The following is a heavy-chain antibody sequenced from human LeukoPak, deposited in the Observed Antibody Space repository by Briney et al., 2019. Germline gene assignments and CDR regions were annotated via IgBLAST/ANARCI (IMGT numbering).Heavy chain of an antibody. V-gene: IGHV3-74*01. CDR3: AGNVLPGYFDY. D-gene: IGHD2-15*01. J-gene: IGHJ4*02. CDR1: GFTFSSYW. Sequence: GGSLRLSCAAPGFTFSSYWMHWVRQAPGKGLVWVSRINSDGSSTSYADSVKGRFTISRDNAKNTLYLQMNSLRAEDTAVYYCAGNVLPGYFDYWGQGTLVTVSS. CDR2: INSDGSST.